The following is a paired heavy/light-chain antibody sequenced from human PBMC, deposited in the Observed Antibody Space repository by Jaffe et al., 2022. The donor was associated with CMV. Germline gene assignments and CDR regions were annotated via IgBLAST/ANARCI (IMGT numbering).Heavy chain of an antibody. J-gene: IGHJ4*02. V-gene: IGHV4-34*02. D-gene: IGHD3-10*01. CDR1: GGSFSNYY. CDR2: VSYSGGT. Sequence: QVQLQQWGAGLLKPSETLSLTCAVYGGSFSNYYWSWIRQPPGKGLEWIGEVSYSGGTDYNPSLQSRVTISVDRSMNQFSLKLNSVTAADTALYYCARGHYYGSGKQRFDYWAQGTLVTVSS. CDR3: ARGHYYGSGKQRFDY.
Light chain of an antibody. J-gene: IGKJ2*01. CDR3: MQGLQTPYT. CDR1: QSLLDSNGHNY. CDR2: LGS. V-gene: IGKV2-28*01. Sequence: DIVMTQSPLSLPVTPGEPASIACRSSQSLLDSNGHNYLDWFLQKPGKSPQLLIYLGSSRASGVSDRFSGSGSGTDFTLKISRVEAEDVGVYYCMQGLQTPYTFGQGTKLDIK.